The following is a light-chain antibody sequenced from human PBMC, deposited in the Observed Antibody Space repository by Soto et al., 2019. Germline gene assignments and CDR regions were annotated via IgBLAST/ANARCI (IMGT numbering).Light chain of an antibody. J-gene: IGKJ1*01. CDR3: QQYNSYSRT. V-gene: IGKV1-5*01. CDR2: DAS. CDR1: QGVSKW. Sequence: DIQMTQSPSTLSASIGDRVTITCRASQGVSKWLAWYQQKPGRAPKLLIYDASTSESGVPSRFSGSGSGTEFTLTINSLQTDDFAIYYCQQYNSYSRTFGQGTKVEI.